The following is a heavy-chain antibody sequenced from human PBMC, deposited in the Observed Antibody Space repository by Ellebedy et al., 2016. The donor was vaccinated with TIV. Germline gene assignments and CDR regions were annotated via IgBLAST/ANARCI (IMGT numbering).Heavy chain of an antibody. CDR1: AGPFISSA. J-gene: IGHJ6*02. CDR2: IIPILGIA. Sequence: SVKVSYXAAAGPFISSAISSVGQATGQGLEWMGRIIPILGIANYAQKFQGRVTITADKSTSTAYMELSSLRSEDTAVYYCAREPMTTGYYYGMDVWGQGTTVTVSS. V-gene: IGHV1-69*04. D-gene: IGHD4-17*01. CDR3: AREPMTTGYYYGMDV.